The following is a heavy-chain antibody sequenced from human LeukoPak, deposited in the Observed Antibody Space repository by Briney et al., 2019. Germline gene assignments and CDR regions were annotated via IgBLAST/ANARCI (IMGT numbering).Heavy chain of an antibody. V-gene: IGHV3-64*02. CDR2: ISSSGGSV. CDR1: GFMFSNFV. J-gene: IGHJ6*03. D-gene: IGHD1-26*01. CDR3: GRGGKWELRYIDYIDV. Sequence: GGSLRLTCAVSGFMFSNFVVHWVRQAPGKGLQFVSAISSSGGSVLYAESVKGRFTISREDSKNTLYLQMSALTSEDTGVYYCGRGGKWELRYIDYIDVWGQGTPVIVSS.